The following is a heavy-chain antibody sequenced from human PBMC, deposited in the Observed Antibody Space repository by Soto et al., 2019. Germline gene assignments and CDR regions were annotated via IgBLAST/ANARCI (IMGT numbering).Heavy chain of an antibody. D-gene: IGHD3-10*01. CDR3: AHSKGPMVRGVIINNWFDP. CDR2: IYWDDDK. V-gene: IGHV2-5*02. Sequence: QITLKESGPTLVKPTQTLTLTCTFSGFSLSTSGVGVGWIRQPPGKALEWLALIYWDDDKRYSPSLKSRLTITKDTSKNQVVLTMTNMDPVDTATYYCAHSKGPMVRGVIINNWFDPWGQGTLVTVSS. J-gene: IGHJ5*02. CDR1: GFSLSTSGVG.